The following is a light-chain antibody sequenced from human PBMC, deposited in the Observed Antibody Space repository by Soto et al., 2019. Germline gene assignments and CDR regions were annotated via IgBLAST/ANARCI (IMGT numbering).Light chain of an antibody. CDR2: EVT. V-gene: IGLV2-23*02. CDR3: CAYAGNTIFYV. Sequence: QSPLTQPASVSGSPGQSITISCTGTSSDVGSYDLVSWYQQYPGKAPKLLIFEVTKRPSGVSDRFSGSKSGNTASLTISGLLAEDEAVYYCCAYAGNTIFYVFGTGTKVTVL. J-gene: IGLJ1*01. CDR1: SSDVGSYDL.